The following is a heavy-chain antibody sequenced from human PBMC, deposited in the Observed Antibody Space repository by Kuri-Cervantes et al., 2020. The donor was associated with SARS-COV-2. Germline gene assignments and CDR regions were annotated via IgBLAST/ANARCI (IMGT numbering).Heavy chain of an antibody. V-gene: IGHV3-74*01. CDR2: INSDGSST. J-gene: IGHJ3*02. CDR1: GFTFSSYW. CDR3: AKGRIHHSDAFDI. D-gene: IGHD1-14*01. Sequence: GESLKISCAASGFTFSSYWMHWVRQAPGKGLVWVSRINSDGSSTSYADSVKGRFTISRDNSKNTLYLQMNSLRAEDTAVYYCAKGRIHHSDAFDIWGQGTMVTVSS.